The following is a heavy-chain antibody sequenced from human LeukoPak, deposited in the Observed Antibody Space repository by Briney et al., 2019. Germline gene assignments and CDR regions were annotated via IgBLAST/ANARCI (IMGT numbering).Heavy chain of an antibody. CDR3: ARGYYYDSSGQALFDY. D-gene: IGHD3-22*01. V-gene: IGHV1-18*01. CDR1: GYTFTSYG. CDR2: ISAYNGNT. J-gene: IGHJ4*02. Sequence: ASVKVSCKASGYTFTSYGISWVRQAPGQGLEWMGWISAYNGNTNYAQKLQGRVTMTTDTSTSTAYMELRSLRSDDTAVYYCARGYYYDSSGQALFDYWGQGTLVTVSS.